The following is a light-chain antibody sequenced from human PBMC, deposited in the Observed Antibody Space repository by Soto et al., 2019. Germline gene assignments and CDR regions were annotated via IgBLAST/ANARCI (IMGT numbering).Light chain of an antibody. Sequence: DIQMTQSPSTLSASVGDRVTITCRASQSISSWLSWYQQKPGKAPKLLIYDASSFESGVPSRFSGSGSGTEFTLTISSLQPDDFANYYCQQYNSYWVTFGGGTKVEIK. CDR1: QSISSW. J-gene: IGKJ4*01. CDR2: DAS. CDR3: QQYNSYWVT. V-gene: IGKV1-5*01.